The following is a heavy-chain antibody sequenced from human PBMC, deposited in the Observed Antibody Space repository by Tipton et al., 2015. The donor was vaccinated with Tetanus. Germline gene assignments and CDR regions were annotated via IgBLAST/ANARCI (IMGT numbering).Heavy chain of an antibody. CDR2: MNTNTGDT. Sequence: QLVQSGPEVKKPGASEKVSCKASGYTFGAYAINWVRQASGQGLEWMGWMNTNTGDTGSAPNFQGILTMTRDTSTSTAYMELSRLGSDDTAVYFCARCGYFGFMLYLPWFYPWGQGTLVSVSS. CDR1: GYTFGAYA. D-gene: IGHD3-9*01. CDR3: ARCGYFGFMLYLPWFYP. V-gene: IGHV1-8*01. J-gene: IGHJ5*02.